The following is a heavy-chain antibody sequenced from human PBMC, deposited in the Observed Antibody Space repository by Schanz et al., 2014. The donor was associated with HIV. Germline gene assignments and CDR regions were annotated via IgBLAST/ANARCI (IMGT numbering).Heavy chain of an antibody. CDR2: ISYDGSRK. CDR1: GFTFNSYG. V-gene: IGHV3-30*18. D-gene: IGHD3-22*01. Sequence: QVQLVESGGGVVQPGRSLRVSCAASGFTFNSYGMHWVRQAPGKGLEWVAVISYDGSRKHCADSVKGRFTISRDNSKNTLYLQMKSLRAEDTAVYYCAKDRNYYDSRYRGKGNYYYYYGMDVWGQGTTVTVSS. J-gene: IGHJ6*02. CDR3: AKDRNYYDSRYRGKGNYYYYYGMDV.